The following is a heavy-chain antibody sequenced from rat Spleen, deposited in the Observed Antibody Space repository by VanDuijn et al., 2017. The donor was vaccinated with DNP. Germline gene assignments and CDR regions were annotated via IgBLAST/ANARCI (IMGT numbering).Heavy chain of an antibody. CDR1: GNSITSNH. CDR2: ISYSGST. Sequence: EVQLQESGPGLVKPSQSLSLTCSVTGNSITSNHWGWIRKFPGNKMEWIGHISYSGSTSYNPSLKSRISITRDTSKNQFFLQLNSVTTEDTATYYCARHIIGMDYWDQGVMVTVSS. V-gene: IGHV3-1*01. J-gene: IGHJ2*01. CDR3: ARHIIGMDY. D-gene: IGHD1-7*01.